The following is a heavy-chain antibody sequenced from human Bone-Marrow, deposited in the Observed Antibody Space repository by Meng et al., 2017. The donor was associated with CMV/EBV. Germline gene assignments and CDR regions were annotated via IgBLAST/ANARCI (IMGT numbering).Heavy chain of an antibody. CDR2: ISSTTSYI. J-gene: IGHJ4*02. CDR3: ARFRTSAYYSDS. Sequence: GESLMISCAVSGFTFTTYTMVWVRQAPGKGLEWVSSISSTTSYIYYADSVQGRFTVSRDNAKNSLYLQLNSLRAEDTAVYFCARFRTSAYYSDSWGQGTLVTVSS. V-gene: IGHV3-21*01. D-gene: IGHD3-22*01. CDR1: GFTFTTYT.